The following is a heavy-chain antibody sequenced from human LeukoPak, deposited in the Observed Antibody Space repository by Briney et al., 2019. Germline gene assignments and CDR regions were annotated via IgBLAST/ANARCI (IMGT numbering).Heavy chain of an antibody. CDR2: INHSGST. CDR3: ARLMYYYGSGSFIDY. J-gene: IGHJ4*02. CDR1: GGSFSGYY. V-gene: IGHV4-34*01. D-gene: IGHD3-10*01. Sequence: SETLSLTCAVYGGSFSGYYWSWIRQPPGKGLEWIGEINHSGSTNYNPSLKSRVTISVDTSKNQFSLKLSSVTAADTAVYYCARLMYYYGSGSFIDYWGQGTLVTVSS.